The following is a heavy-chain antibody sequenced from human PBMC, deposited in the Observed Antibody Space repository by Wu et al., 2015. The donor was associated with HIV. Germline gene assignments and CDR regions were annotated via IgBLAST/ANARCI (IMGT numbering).Heavy chain of an antibody. D-gene: IGHD4-17*01. CDR3: AEHLRCSPAEYFQH. Sequence: QVQLVQSGAEVKKPGASMKVSCKTSGYSFTNYNINWVRQAPGQGLEWMGWISGYNGNTNYAQKFQKRVTMTTDTSTSTAYMELRSLTSDDTAVYYCAEHLRCSPAEYFQHWGQGTLVTVSS. CDR2: ISGYNGNT. J-gene: IGHJ1*01. CDR1: GYSFTNYN. V-gene: IGHV1-18*01.